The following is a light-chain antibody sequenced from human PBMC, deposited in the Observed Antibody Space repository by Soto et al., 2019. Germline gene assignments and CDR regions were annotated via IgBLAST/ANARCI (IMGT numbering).Light chain of an antibody. CDR1: QSVSNW. CDR2: DAS. J-gene: IGKJ4*01. Sequence: DIQMTQSPSTLSASVEDSVTITCRASQSVSNWLAWYQQKPGKPPKVLIYDASNVEAGVPSRFSGSGSGTDFSFTISSLQPEDIATYYCQQYDNLPLTFGGGTMVDIK. V-gene: IGKV1-33*01. CDR3: QQYDNLPLT.